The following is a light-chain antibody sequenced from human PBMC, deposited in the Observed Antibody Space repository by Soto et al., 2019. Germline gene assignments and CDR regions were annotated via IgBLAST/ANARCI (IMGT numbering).Light chain of an antibody. CDR1: QSISSW. CDR2: KAS. Sequence: DIQMTQSPSTLSASVGDRVTITCRASQSISSWLAWYQQKPGKAPKLLIYKASSLESGVPSRFSGSGSGTECSLSTSSLEPDDFAPYYCQQYNIYSRTFGQWTKVEIK. CDR3: QQYNIYSRT. V-gene: IGKV1-5*03. J-gene: IGKJ1*01.